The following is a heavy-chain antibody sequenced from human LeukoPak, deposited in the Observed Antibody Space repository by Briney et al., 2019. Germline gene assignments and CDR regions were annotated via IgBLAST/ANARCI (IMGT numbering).Heavy chain of an antibody. Sequence: GASVKVSCKASGGTFSSYAISWVRQAPGQGLEWMGGIIPIIGTTNYAQNFQGRVTITTDESTSTAYMELSSLRSEDTAIYYCARVLGGSHYFDYWGQGTLVTVSS. CDR1: GGTFSSYA. J-gene: IGHJ4*02. CDR3: ARVLGGSHYFDY. V-gene: IGHV1-69*05. D-gene: IGHD3-3*02. CDR2: IIPIIGTT.